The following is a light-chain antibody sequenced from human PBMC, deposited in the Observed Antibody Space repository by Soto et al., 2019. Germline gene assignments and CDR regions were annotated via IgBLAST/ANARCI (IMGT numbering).Light chain of an antibody. J-gene: IGKJ1*01. CDR1: QSISSW. CDR2: DAS. Sequence: DIQMTQSPSTLSASVGDRVTITCRASQSISSWLAWYQQKPGKAPKLLIYDASSLESGVQSRFSGSGSGTEFTLTISSLQPDDFATYYCKQYNSYSRFGQGTKVDIK. CDR3: KQYNSYSR. V-gene: IGKV1-5*01.